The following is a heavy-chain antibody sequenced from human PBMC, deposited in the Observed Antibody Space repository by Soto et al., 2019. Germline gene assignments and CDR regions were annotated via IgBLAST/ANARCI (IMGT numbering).Heavy chain of an antibody. V-gene: IGHV6-1*01. J-gene: IGHJ3*02. D-gene: IGHD6-19*01. CDR1: GDSVSSSSAA. Sequence: SQTLSLTCAISGDSVSSSSAAWNWIRQSPSRGLEWLGRTYYRSKWYNDYAVSVKSRITINPDTSKNQFSLQLNSVTPEDTAVYYCSRDLYIYSSGWQHGSFDIWGQGTMVTVSS. CDR3: SRDLYIYSSGWQHGSFDI. CDR2: TYYRSKWYN.